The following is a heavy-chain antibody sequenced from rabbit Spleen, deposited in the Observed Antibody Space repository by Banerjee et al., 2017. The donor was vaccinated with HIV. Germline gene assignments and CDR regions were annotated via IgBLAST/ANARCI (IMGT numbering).Heavy chain of an antibody. Sequence: QSLEESGGDLVKPGASLTLTCTASGFSFSYSDYMCWVRQAPGKGLEWIACVYNGDSGSRTYYATWAKGRFAISKTSSTTVTLQMTSLTAADTATYFCARDFDFWGPGTLVTVS. CDR1: GFSFSYSDY. V-gene: IGHV1S40*01. CDR3: ARDFDF. CDR2: VYNGDSGSRT. J-gene: IGHJ4*01.